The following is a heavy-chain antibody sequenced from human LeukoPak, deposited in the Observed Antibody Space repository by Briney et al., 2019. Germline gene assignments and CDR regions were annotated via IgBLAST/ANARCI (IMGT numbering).Heavy chain of an antibody. J-gene: IGHJ4*02. CDR1: GGSVSSASYY. D-gene: IGHD3-10*01. CDR3: ARRPLWFGELLDY. CDR2: IYYSGST. Sequence: SETLSLTCTVSGGSVSSASYYWSWIRQPPGKGLEWIGYIYYSGSTNYNPSLKSRVTISVDTSKNQFSLKLSSVTAAGTVVYYCARRPLWFGELLDYWGQGTLVTVSS. V-gene: IGHV4-61*01.